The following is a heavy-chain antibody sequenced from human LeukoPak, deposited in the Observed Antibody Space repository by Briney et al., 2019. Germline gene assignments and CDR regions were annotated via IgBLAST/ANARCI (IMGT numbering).Heavy chain of an antibody. D-gene: IGHD5-24*01. CDR2: IWCDGSNK. J-gene: IGHJ6*02. Sequence: GGSLRLSCAASGFTFSSYGMHWVRQAPGKGLEWVAVIWCDGSNKYYADSVKGRFTISRDNSKNTLYLQMNSLRAEDTAVYYCARVPEGYGYNPYYYYGMDVWGQGTTVTVSS. CDR1: GFTFSSYG. CDR3: ARVPEGYGYNPYYYYGMDV. V-gene: IGHV3-33*01.